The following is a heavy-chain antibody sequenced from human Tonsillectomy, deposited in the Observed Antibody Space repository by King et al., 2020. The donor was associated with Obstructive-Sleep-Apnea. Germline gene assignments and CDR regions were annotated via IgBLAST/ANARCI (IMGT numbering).Heavy chain of an antibody. D-gene: IGHD3-9*01. V-gene: IGHV4-34*01. J-gene: IGHJ6*02. CDR1: GGSFSGYY. CDR3: ARARLRYPKYYYYGMDV. Sequence: VQLQQWGAGLLKPSETLSLTCAVYGGSFSGYYWSWIRQPPGKGLEWIGEINHSGSTNYNPSLRSRVTISVDTSKNPFSLKLGSVTAADTAVYYCARARLRYPKYYYYGMDVWGQGTTVTVSS. CDR2: INHSGST.